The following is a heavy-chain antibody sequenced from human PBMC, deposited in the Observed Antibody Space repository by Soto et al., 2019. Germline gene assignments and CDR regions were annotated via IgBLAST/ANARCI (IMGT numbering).Heavy chain of an antibody. J-gene: IGHJ4*02. CDR1: GGSISSYY. V-gene: IGHV4-59*08. Sequence: SETLSLTCSVSGGSISSYYWSWIRQPPGKGLEWIGYIYYSGSTNYNPSLKSRVTISVDTSKNQFSLKLSSVTAADTAVYYCARQRSGTTIDYWGQGTLVTVSS. CDR2: IYYSGST. D-gene: IGHD1-7*01. CDR3: ARQRSGTTIDY.